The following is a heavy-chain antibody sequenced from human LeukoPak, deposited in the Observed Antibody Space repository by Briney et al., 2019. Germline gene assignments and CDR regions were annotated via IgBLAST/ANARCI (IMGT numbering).Heavy chain of an antibody. CDR2: IRDDGSNE. CDR3: ARDSLHYGDYRYYYYYMDV. CDR1: GFTFSSYG. D-gene: IGHD4-17*01. J-gene: IGHJ6*03. V-gene: IGHV3-30*02. Sequence: PGGSLRLSCAASGFTFSSYGMPRVRQAPGKGLEWVAFIRDDGSNEYYADSVKGRFTISRDNAKNSLYLQMNSLRAEDTAVYYCARDSLHYGDYRYYYYYMDVWGKGTTVTVSS.